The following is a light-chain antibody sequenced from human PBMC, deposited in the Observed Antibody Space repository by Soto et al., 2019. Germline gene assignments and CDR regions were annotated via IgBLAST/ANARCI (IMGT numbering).Light chain of an antibody. CDR3: QQYNSYSIT. CDR2: KAS. Sequence: DIQMTQSPSTLSASVGDRVTITFLASQSVSTYLAWYQQKPGKAPNLLIYKASSLESGVPSRFSGSGSGTEFTLTISSLQPDDFATYYCQQYNSYSITFGQGTRLEI. CDR1: QSVSTY. J-gene: IGKJ5*01. V-gene: IGKV1-5*03.